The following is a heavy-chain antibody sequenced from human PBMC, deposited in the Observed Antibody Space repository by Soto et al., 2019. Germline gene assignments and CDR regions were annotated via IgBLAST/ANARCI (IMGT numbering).Heavy chain of an antibody. CDR1: GFTFSSYA. Sequence: LRLSCAASGFTFSSYAMSWVRQAPGKGLEWVSGVSGGGDSAYYADSVKGRFIISRDNPKNTLYLQINSLRAEDTAIYYCAKSYYDSSLRNLHHWGQGTLVTVSP. V-gene: IGHV3-23*01. CDR2: VSGGGDSA. J-gene: IGHJ1*01. D-gene: IGHD3-22*01. CDR3: AKSYYDSSLRNLHH.